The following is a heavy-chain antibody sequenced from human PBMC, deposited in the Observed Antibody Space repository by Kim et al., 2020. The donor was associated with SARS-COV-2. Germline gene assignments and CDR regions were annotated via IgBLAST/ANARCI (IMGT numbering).Heavy chain of an antibody. CDR3: ARDQADIVATTNYYYGMDV. J-gene: IGHJ6*02. V-gene: IGHV1-46*01. D-gene: IGHD5-12*01. CDR2: INPSGGST. Sequence: ASVKVSCKASGYTFTSYYMHWVRQAPGQGLEWMGIINPSGGSTSYAQKFQGRVTMTRDTSTSTVYMELSSLRSEDTAVYYCARDQADIVATTNYYYGMDVWGQGTTVTVSS. CDR1: GYTFTSYY.